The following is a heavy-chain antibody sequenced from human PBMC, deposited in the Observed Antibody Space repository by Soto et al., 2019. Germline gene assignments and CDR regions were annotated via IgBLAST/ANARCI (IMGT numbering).Heavy chain of an antibody. V-gene: IGHV3-33*01. J-gene: IGHJ4*02. Sequence: GGSLRLSCAASGFTFSSYGMHWVRQAPGKGLEWVAVIWYDGSNKYYADSVKGRFTISRDNSKNTLYLQMNSLRAEDTAVYYCARDSLAAAGTHFDYWGQETLVTVSS. D-gene: IGHD6-13*01. CDR3: ARDSLAAAGTHFDY. CDR2: IWYDGSNK. CDR1: GFTFSSYG.